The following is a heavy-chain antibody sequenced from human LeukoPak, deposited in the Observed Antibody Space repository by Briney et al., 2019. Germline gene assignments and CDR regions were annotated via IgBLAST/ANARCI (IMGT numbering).Heavy chain of an antibody. Sequence: SETLSLTCTVSGSSISSYYWSWIRQPAGKGLEWIGRIYTSGNTNYNPSLKSRVTMSVDTSKNQFSLKLSSVTAADAAVYYCARDSLGDGSGWYRGLFDYWGQGTLVTVSS. CDR1: GSSISSYY. CDR2: IYTSGNT. CDR3: ARDSLGDGSGWYRGLFDY. V-gene: IGHV4-4*07. J-gene: IGHJ4*02. D-gene: IGHD6-19*01.